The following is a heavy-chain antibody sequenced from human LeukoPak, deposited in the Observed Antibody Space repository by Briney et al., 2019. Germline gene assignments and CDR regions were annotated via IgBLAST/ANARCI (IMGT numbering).Heavy chain of an antibody. CDR1: GYTFTSYG. V-gene: IGHV1-18*01. D-gene: IGHD6-13*01. J-gene: IGHJ4*02. CDR2: ISAYNGNT. Sequence: ASVKVSRKASGYTFTSYGISWVRQAPGQGLEWMGWISAYNGNTNYAQKLQGRVTMTTDTSTSTAYMELRRLRSDDTAVYYCARDSSSWYGVYFDYWGQGTLVTVSS. CDR3: ARDSSSWYGVYFDY.